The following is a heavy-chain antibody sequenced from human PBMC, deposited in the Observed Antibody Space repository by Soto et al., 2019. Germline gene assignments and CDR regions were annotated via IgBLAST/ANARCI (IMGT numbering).Heavy chain of an antibody. Sequence: EAQLLQSGGGLVQPGGSLRLSCAASGFSFSNYGMSWVRQAPGKGLEWVATIRGSSENADHADSVKGRFTISRDNSKNTLYLQMDSLTVEDTAAYYCAKHLWYGESVFDTWGQGTLVSVSS. V-gene: IGHV3-23*01. J-gene: IGHJ4*02. CDR3: AKHLWYGESVFDT. D-gene: IGHD3-10*01. CDR2: IRGSSENA. CDR1: GFSFSNYG.